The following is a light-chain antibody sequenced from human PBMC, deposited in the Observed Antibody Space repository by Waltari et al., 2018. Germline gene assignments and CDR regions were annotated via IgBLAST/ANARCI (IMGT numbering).Light chain of an antibody. CDR3: QRYNSYPIP. J-gene: IGKJ3*01. CDR1: QSIGSG. Sequence: DIQMTQSPSTLSASVGDRVTITCRASQSIGSGLAWYQQKPGKAPKLLIYEETSLESGVPSRFSASGSGTEFTLTISSLQPDDFAAYYCQRYNSYPIPFGPGTKVDI. CDR2: EET. V-gene: IGKV1-5*03.